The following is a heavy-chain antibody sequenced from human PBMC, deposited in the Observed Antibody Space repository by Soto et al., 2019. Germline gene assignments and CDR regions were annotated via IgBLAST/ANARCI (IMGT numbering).Heavy chain of an antibody. Sequence: ASVKVSCKASGYTFTSYYMHWVLQAPGQGLEWMGIINPSGGSTSYAQKFQGRVTMTRDTSTSTVYMELSSLRSEDTAVYYCARDHRGWYGYYYYGMDVWGQGTTVTVSS. CDR2: INPSGGST. V-gene: IGHV1-46*01. D-gene: IGHD6-19*01. CDR1: GYTFTSYY. CDR3: ARDHRGWYGYYYYGMDV. J-gene: IGHJ6*02.